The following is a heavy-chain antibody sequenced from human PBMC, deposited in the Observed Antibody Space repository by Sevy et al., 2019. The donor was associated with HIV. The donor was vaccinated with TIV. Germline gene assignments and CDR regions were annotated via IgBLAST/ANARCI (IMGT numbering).Heavy chain of an antibody. D-gene: IGHD2-15*01. V-gene: IGHV3-48*01. Sequence: GGSLKPSCAASGFIFSNYYMTWVRHAPGKGLEWVSYISDRSDTISYADSVKGRFTISRDNAKNALYLQMSSLRGEDTAVYYCARVRDRYCSGGSCYYGYFFDYWGQGTLVTVSS. J-gene: IGHJ4*02. CDR3: ARVRDRYCSGGSCYYGYFFDY. CDR1: GFIFSNYY. CDR2: ISDRSDTI.